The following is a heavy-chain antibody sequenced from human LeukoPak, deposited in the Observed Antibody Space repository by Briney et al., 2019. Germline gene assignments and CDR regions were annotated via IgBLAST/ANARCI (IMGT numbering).Heavy chain of an antibody. V-gene: IGHV3-23*01. CDR2: MSGSGGST. CDR3: AKALVTYYYYGMDV. D-gene: IGHD2-21*02. J-gene: IGHJ6*04. CDR1: GFTFSSYA. Sequence: PGGSLRLSCAASGFTFSSYAMSWVRQAPGKGLEWVSVMSGSGGSTYYADSVKGRFTISRDNSKNTLYLQMNSLRPEDTAVYYCAKALVTYYYYGMDVWGEGTTVTVSS.